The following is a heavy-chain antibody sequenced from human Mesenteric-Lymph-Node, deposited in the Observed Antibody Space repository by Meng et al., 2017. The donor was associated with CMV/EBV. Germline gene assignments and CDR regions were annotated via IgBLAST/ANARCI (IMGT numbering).Heavy chain of an antibody. CDR3: ARDPTYYDFWSGYPPYYYYGMDV. Sequence: SETLSLTCTVSGGSISSYYWSWIRQPPGKGLEWIGYIYYSGSTNYNPSLKSRVTISVDTSKNQFSLKLSSVTAADTAVYYCARDPTYYDFWSGYPPYYYYGMDVWGQGTTVTVSS. J-gene: IGHJ6*02. D-gene: IGHD3-3*01. CDR2: IYYSGST. CDR1: GGSISSYY. V-gene: IGHV4-59*01.